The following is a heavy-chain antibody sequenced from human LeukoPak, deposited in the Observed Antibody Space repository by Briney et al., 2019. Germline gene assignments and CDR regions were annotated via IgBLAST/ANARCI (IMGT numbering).Heavy chain of an antibody. CDR2: ISAYNGNT. D-gene: IGHD6-13*01. Sequence: ASVKVSCKASGYTFTSYGISWVRQAPGQGLEWMGWISAYNGNTNYAQKLQGRVTMTTDTSTSTAYMELRSLRSDDTAVYYCAREGIAAAYYYYYYYMDVWSKGTTVTVSS. CDR1: GYTFTSYG. CDR3: AREGIAAAYYYYYYYMDV. V-gene: IGHV1-18*01. J-gene: IGHJ6*03.